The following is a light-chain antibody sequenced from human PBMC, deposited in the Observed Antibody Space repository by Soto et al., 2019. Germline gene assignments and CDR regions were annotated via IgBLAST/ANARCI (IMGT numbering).Light chain of an antibody. V-gene: IGLV2-23*01. CDR1: SSVFGSYKC. CDR2: VST. Sequence: QSVLTQPASVSGSPGQSVTISCTGTSSVFGSYKCVSWYQYHSGNILNVIIYVSTKWPSGVSDRFSGSKSGNSACLTISALQAEDEGDYYCFSFTSTNTQVFGSRIKGTVL. CDR3: FSFTSTNTQV. J-gene: IGLJ1*01.